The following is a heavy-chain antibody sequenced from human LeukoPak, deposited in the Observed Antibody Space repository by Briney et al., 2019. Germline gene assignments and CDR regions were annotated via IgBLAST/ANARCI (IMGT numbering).Heavy chain of an antibody. CDR2: IKSKTDGGTT. Sequence: PSETLSLTCAVYGGSFSGYYWSWVRQAPGKGLEWVGRIKSKTDGGTTDYAAPVKGRFTISRDDSKNTLYLQMNSLKTEDTAVYYCTTDETYIVVVTAIRPTFDPWGQGTLVTVSS. D-gene: IGHD2-21*02. CDR3: TTDETYIVVVTAIRPTFDP. V-gene: IGHV3-15*01. CDR1: GGSFSGYY. J-gene: IGHJ5*02.